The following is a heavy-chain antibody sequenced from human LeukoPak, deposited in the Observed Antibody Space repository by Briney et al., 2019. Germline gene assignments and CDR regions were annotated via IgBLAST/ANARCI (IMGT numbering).Heavy chain of an antibody. CDR2: ISDRGST. D-gene: IGHD3-9*01. V-gene: IGHV4-59*01. CDR1: GGSISGYY. Sequence: PSETLSLTCTVSGGSISGYYWSWVRQSPGTGLEWIAYISDRGSTKYNLSLKSRVTISVDTSKNQFSLKLRDVIAAVSAVYYCARGFDGVAGWFDPWGQGTLVTVSS. J-gene: IGHJ5*02. CDR3: ARGFDGVAGWFDP.